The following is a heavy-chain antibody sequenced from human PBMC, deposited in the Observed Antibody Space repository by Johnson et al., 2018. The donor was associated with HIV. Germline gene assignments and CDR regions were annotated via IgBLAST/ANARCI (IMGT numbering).Heavy chain of an antibody. CDR1: GFTFSSYW. J-gene: IGHJ3*01. Sequence: VQLVESGGGLVQPGGSLRLSCAASGFTFSSYWMSWVRQAPGKGLEWVANIKQDGSEKYYVDSVKGRFTISRDNAKNSLYLQMNSLRAEDTAVYYCAREILRDIVVVGYGGVGAFDVWGQGTKVTVSS. D-gene: IGHD2-2*01. CDR3: AREILRDIVVVGYGGVGAFDV. CDR2: IKQDGSEK. V-gene: IGHV3-7*05.